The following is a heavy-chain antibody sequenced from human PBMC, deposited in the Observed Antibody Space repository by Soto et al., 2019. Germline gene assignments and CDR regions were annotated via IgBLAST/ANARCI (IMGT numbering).Heavy chain of an antibody. CDR3: ALPGNRLGCCWWEFDL. V-gene: IGHV4-39*01. J-gene: IGHJ2*01. CDR1: GGSISSSSFY. Sequence: QMQLQESGPGLVKPSETLSLTCTVSGGSISSSSFYWGWIRKPPGKGLEWIGSIYYSGSTYYNPSHRSRLTISPDTPKSQFSQKLSSVTAADTAVYYSALPGNRLGCCWWEFDLWGRGTLVTVSS. CDR2: IYYSGST. D-gene: IGHD2-15*01.